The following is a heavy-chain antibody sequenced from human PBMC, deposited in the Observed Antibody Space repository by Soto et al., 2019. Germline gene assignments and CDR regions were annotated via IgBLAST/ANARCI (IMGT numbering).Heavy chain of an antibody. D-gene: IGHD1-7*01. CDR3: ARELELRLGHGGWFDP. V-gene: IGHV4-30-2*01. Sequence: QLQLQESGSGLVKPSETLSLTCAVSGGSISSGGFSWSWIRQLPGKGLGWIGYIYHTGNSYYNPSLESRVIISVDRSKNQFSLKLSSMTAADTAVYYCARELELRLGHGGWFDPWGQGTLVTVSS. CDR2: IYHTGNS. J-gene: IGHJ5*02. CDR1: GGSISSGGFS.